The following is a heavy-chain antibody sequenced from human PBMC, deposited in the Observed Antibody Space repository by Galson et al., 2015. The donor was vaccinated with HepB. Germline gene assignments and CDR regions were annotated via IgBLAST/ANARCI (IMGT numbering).Heavy chain of an antibody. D-gene: IGHD3-10*01. J-gene: IGHJ6*02. Sequence: SLRLSCAASGFTFSLYSVNWVRQAPGKGLEWVSYISSGSSTIYYADSVKGRFTISRDNAKNSLYLQMNSLRAEDTAVYYCARDRMVRGVPYYYGMDVWGQGTTVTVSS. V-gene: IGHV3-48*04. CDR1: GFTFSLYS. CDR2: ISSGSSTI. CDR3: ARDRMVRGVPYYYGMDV.